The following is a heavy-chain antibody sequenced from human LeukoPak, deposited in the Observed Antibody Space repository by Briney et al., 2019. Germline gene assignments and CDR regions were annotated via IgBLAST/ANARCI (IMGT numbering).Heavy chain of an antibody. CDR1: GFPFSSFA. V-gene: IGHV3-30*16. CDR3: ARDRVGSSQFDY. Sequence: GSLRLSCAASGFPFSSFAMHWVRQAPGNGLEGVAVLSYDASNEYYADSVKGRFTISRDNSMNTLYLQMNSLRTEDTAVYYCARDRVGSSQFDYWGQGALVTVSS. D-gene: IGHD1-26*01. J-gene: IGHJ4*02. CDR2: LSYDASNE.